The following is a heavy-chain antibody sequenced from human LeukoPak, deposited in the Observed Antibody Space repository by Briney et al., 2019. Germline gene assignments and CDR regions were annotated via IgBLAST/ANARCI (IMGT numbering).Heavy chain of an antibody. CDR1: GFTFSSYA. J-gene: IGHJ5*02. V-gene: IGHV3-23*01. CDR3: AKDYYYDSSGYYSPNWFDP. Sequence: PGGSLRLSCAASGFTFSSYAMSWVRQAPGRGLEWVSAISGSGGSTYYADSVKGRFTISRDNSKNTLYLQMNSLRAEDTAVYYCAKDYYYDSSGYYSPNWFDPWGQGTLVTVSS. CDR2: ISGSGGST. D-gene: IGHD3-22*01.